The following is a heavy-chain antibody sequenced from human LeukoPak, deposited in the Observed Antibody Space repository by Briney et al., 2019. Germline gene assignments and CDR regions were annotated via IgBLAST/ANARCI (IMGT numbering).Heavy chain of an antibody. CDR3: ARVGEWYSSGWYFFDY. J-gene: IGHJ4*02. D-gene: IGHD6-19*01. CDR1: GYTFTGYN. Sequence: ASVKVSCKASGYTFTGYNMHWLRQAPGQGLEWMGWINPNSGGTNYGQKFQGRVTMTRDTSISTAYTELSRLRSDDTAVYYCARVGEWYSSGWYFFDYWGQGTLVTVSS. V-gene: IGHV1-2*02. CDR2: INPNSGGT.